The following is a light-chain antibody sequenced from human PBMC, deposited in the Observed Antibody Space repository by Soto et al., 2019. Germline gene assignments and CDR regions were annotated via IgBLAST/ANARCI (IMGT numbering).Light chain of an antibody. Sequence: DIGMAQSPGTLAVSLGETAAINVKSSQSGIYSANNKNCLAWYQQKKGQPPKXXIYWASTRESGVPDRFSGSGYGTDFTLTVSSLQAEDVAVYYCQQYLGIPRTFGQGTKVDIK. J-gene: IGKJ1*01. CDR1: QSGIYSANNKNC. CDR3: QQYLGIPRT. CDR2: WAS. V-gene: IGKV4-1*01.